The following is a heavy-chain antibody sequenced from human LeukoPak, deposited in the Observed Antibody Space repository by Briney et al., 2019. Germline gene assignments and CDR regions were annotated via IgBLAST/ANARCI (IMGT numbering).Heavy chain of an antibody. CDR1: GGSISSYY. D-gene: IGHD2-21*02. CDR3: ARTPAYCGGDCYRAHDAFDI. V-gene: IGHV4-59*01. J-gene: IGHJ3*02. Sequence: SETLSLTCTVSGGSISSYYWSWIRQPPGKGLEWIGYIYYSGSTNYNPSLKSRVTISVDTSKNQFSLKLSSVTAADTAVYYCARTPAYCGGDCYRAHDAFDIWGQGTMVTVSS. CDR2: IYYSGST.